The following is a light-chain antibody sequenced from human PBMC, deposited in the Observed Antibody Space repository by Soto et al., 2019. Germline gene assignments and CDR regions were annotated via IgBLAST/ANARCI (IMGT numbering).Light chain of an antibody. Sequence: QMTQSPSSLSASVGEKTSITCRASRDVGSDVSWYQQKPGQAPKLLIYAASNLYTGVPSRFSGSRSGTEFTLTISSLQPEDFASYYCLQDYGDSWTFGQGTKVDIK. J-gene: IGKJ1*01. V-gene: IGKV1-6*01. CDR2: AAS. CDR3: LQDYGDSWT. CDR1: RDVGSD.